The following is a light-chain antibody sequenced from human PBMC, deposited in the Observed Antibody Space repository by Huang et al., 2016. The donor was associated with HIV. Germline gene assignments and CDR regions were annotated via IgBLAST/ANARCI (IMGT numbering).Light chain of an antibody. CDR1: QSVSSN. CDR3: QQYNNWPPLT. CDR2: GAS. Sequence: EIVMTQSPATLSVSPGERATLSCRASQSVSSNLAWYQQKPGQAPRLLIYGASTRATVIPARFSGSGSGTEVTLTISSLQSEDFAVYYCQQYNNWPPLTFGGGTKVEIK. J-gene: IGKJ4*01. V-gene: IGKV3-15*01.